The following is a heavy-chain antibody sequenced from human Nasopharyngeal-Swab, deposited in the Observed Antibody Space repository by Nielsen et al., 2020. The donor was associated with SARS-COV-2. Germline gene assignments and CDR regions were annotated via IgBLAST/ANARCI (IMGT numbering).Heavy chain of an antibody. CDR1: GFTFSSYA. Sequence: GESLKISCSASGFTFSSYAMHWVRQAPGKGLEYVSAISSNGGSTYYADSVKGRFTISRDNSKNTLYLQMSSLRAEDTAVYYCAKCAPYRGMIVVNYFDYWGQGTLVTVSS. CDR2: ISSNGGST. V-gene: IGHV3-64D*06. CDR3: AKCAPYRGMIVVNYFDY. J-gene: IGHJ4*02. D-gene: IGHD3-22*01.